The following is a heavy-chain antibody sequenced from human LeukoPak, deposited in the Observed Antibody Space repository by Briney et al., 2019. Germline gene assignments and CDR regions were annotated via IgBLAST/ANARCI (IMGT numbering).Heavy chain of an antibody. J-gene: IGHJ4*02. Sequence: GGSLRLSCAASGFTFSSYGMHWVRQAPGKGLEWVAFIRYDGSNKYYADSVKGRFTISRDNSKNTLYLQMNSLRAEDTAVYYCAKNSNGVRGVIIDYWGQGALVTVSS. CDR2: IRYDGSNK. V-gene: IGHV3-30*02. CDR3: AKNSNGVRGVIIDY. D-gene: IGHD3-10*01. CDR1: GFTFSSYG.